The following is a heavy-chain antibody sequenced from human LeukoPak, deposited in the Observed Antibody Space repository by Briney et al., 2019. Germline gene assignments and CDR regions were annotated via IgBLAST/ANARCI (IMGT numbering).Heavy chain of an antibody. CDR1: GFTFSSYA. D-gene: IGHD3-9*01. V-gene: IGHV3-23*01. CDR2: ISGSGGST. Sequence: GGSLRLSCAASGFTFSSYAMSWVRQAPGKGLEWVSAISGSGGSTYYADSVKGRFTISRDNSKNTLYLQMNSLRAEDTAVYYCAKGIPLRYFDWLSLDYWGQGTLVTVSS. J-gene: IGHJ4*02. CDR3: AKGIPLRYFDWLSLDY.